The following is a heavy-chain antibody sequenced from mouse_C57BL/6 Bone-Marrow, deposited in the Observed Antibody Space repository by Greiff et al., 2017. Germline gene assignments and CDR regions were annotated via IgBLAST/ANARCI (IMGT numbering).Heavy chain of an antibody. Sequence: QVQLQQPGAELVMPGASVKLSCKASGYTFTSYWMHWVKQRPGQGLEWIGEIDPSDSYTNYNQKFQGKSTLTVDKSSSTAYMQLSSLTSEDSAVYYCVRRCGLLQGYYAMDYRGQGAVGTVS. V-gene: IGHV1-69*01. CDR1: GYTFTSYW. CDR2: IDPSDSYT. CDR3: VRRCGLLQGYYAMDY. J-gene: IGHJ4*01. D-gene: IGHD1-1*01.